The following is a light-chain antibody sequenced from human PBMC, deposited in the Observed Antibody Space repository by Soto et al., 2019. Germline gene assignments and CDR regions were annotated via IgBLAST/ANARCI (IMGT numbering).Light chain of an antibody. J-gene: IGKJ1*01. CDR1: QSISDF. CDR3: QQTYSTPPT. CDR2: AAS. Sequence: IHRTRSPYPMSASVGYRVTITGRASQSISDFLNWYQQKKGKAPKPLIYAASTLQSGVPSRFSGSGYGTDFNLTISSLETEDFATYYCQQTYSTPPTFGQGTKVDIK. V-gene: IGKV1-39*01.